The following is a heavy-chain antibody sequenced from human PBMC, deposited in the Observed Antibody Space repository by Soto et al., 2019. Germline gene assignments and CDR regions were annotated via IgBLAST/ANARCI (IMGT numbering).Heavy chain of an antibody. CDR1: GFIFSSYG. CDR3: AKGGITMVRGVIGFDY. D-gene: IGHD3-10*01. V-gene: IGHV3-30*18. Sequence: QVQLVESGGGVVQPGRSLRLSCAASGFIFSSYGMHWVRQAPGKGLEWVAVISYDGNNKYYADSVKGRFTISRDNSKNXLYLQMNSLRAEDTAVYYCAKGGITMVRGVIGFDYWGQGTLVTVSS. CDR2: ISYDGNNK. J-gene: IGHJ4*02.